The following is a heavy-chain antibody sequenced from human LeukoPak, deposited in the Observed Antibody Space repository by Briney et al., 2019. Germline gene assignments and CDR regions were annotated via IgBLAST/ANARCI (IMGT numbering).Heavy chain of an antibody. CDR2: IYSGDNT. Sequence: PGGSLRLXCAASGFTVSNNYMSWGRQAPGKGLEWVSVIYSGDNTYYVESVKGRFTISRDNSKNTLFLQMNRLRAEDTAVYYCAGRRVLDASFDYWGQGTLVTVSS. D-gene: IGHD3-16*01. J-gene: IGHJ4*02. CDR1: GFTVSNNY. V-gene: IGHV3-66*02. CDR3: AGRRVLDASFDY.